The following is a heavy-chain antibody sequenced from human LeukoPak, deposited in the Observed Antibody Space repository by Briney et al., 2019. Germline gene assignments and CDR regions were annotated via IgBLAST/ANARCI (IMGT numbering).Heavy chain of an antibody. J-gene: IGHJ5*02. CDR2: IYHSAST. CDR3: AREGVGGNWFDP. Sequence: PSETLSLTCTVSGYSISSGYYWGWIRQPPGKGLEWIWSIYHSASTYYNPSLKSRVTIPVDTSKNQFSLKLSSVTAADTAVYYCAREGVGGNWFDPWGQGTLVTVSS. CDR1: GYSISSGYY. V-gene: IGHV4-38-2*02. D-gene: IGHD3-10*01.